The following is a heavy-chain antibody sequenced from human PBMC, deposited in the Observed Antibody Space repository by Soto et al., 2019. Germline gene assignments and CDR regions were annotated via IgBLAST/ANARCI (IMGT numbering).Heavy chain of an antibody. CDR1: GFTFSSYG. CDR3: ARVGSVVPAATSLDY. J-gene: IGHJ4*02. CDR2: IWYDGSNK. D-gene: IGHD2-2*01. V-gene: IGHV3-33*01. Sequence: PGGSLRLSCAASGFTFSSYGMHWVRQAPGKGLEWVAVIWYDGSNKYYADSVKGRFTISRDNSKNTLYLQMNSLRAEDTAVYYCARVGSVVPAATSLDYWGQGTLVTVSS.